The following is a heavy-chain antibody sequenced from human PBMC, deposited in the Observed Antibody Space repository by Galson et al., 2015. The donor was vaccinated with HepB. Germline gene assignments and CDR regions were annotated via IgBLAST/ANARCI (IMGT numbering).Heavy chain of an antibody. V-gene: IGHV1-69*02. CDR1: GGTFSSYT. CDR3: ARGTVTTVRGWFDP. Sequence: SVKVSCKASGGTFSSYTISWVRQAPGQGLEWMGRIIPILGIANYAQKFQGRVTITADKSTSTAYVELSSLRSEDTAVYYCARGTVTTVRGWFDPWGQGTLVTVSS. CDR2: IIPILGIA. J-gene: IGHJ5*02. D-gene: IGHD4-17*01.